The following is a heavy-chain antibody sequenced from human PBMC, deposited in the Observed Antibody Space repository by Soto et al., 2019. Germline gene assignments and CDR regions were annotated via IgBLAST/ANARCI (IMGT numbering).Heavy chain of an antibody. CDR1: GFTFSSYS. J-gene: IGHJ1*01. Sequence: EVQLVESGGGLVQPGGSLRLSCAASGFTFSSYSMNWVRQAPGKGLEWVSYISSSSSTIYYADSVKGRFTISRDNAKNSRYLQMNSRRAEDTAVYYCARDLGSSWYPEYFQHWGQGTLVTVSS. V-gene: IGHV3-48*01. D-gene: IGHD6-13*01. CDR2: ISSSSSTI. CDR3: ARDLGSSWYPEYFQH.